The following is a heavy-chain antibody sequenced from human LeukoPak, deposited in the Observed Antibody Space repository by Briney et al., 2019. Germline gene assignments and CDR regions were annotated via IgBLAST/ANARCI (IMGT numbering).Heavy chain of an antibody. CDR2: IIPIFGTA. Sequence: ASVKVSCKASGYTFTGYYMHWVRQAPGQGLEWMGGIIPIFGTANYAQKFQGRVTITADESTSTAYMELSSLRSEDTAVYYCARGSRGLSSDYYFDYWGQGTLVTVSS. CDR3: ARGSRGLSSDYYFDY. V-gene: IGHV1-69*13. J-gene: IGHJ4*02. D-gene: IGHD3-10*01. CDR1: GYTFTGYY.